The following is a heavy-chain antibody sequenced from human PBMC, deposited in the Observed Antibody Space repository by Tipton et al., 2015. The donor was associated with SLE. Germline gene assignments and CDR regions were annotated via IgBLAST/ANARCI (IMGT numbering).Heavy chain of an antibody. CDR2: IFSTGGS. CDR3: ASGNPVFPL. CDR1: GGSLSGYW. V-gene: IGHV4-59*01. J-gene: IGHJ4*02. D-gene: IGHD1-1*01. Sequence: TLSLTCTVSGGSLSGYWWSWIRQSPGKGLEWIGYIFSTGGSNYNPFLKGRVTMSVDESKSQFSLKLRSVTAADTAVYYCASGNPVFPLWGQGTLVTASS.